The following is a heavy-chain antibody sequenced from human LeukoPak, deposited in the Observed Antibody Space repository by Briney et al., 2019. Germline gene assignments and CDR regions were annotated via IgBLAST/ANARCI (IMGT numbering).Heavy chain of an antibody. CDR3: ARLVPPHYYDSSGYYIPHSVAHPYYFDY. CDR2: IYHSGST. V-gene: IGHV4-34*01. Sequence: PSETLSLTCAVYGGSFSGYYWSWIRQPPGKGLEWIGSIYHSGSTYYNPSLKSRVTISVDTSKNQFSLKLSSVTAADTAVYYCARLVPPHYYDSSGYYIPHSVAHPYYFDYWGQGTLVTVSS. J-gene: IGHJ4*02. D-gene: IGHD3-22*01. CDR1: GGSFSGYY.